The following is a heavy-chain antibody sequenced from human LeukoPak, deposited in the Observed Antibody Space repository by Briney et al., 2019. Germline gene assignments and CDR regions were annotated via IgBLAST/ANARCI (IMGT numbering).Heavy chain of an antibody. V-gene: IGHV3-23*01. D-gene: IGHD6-19*01. CDR2: ISGSGGST. CDR3: ANNGGVAVAGSFDY. Sequence: PGGSLRLSCAASGSTFSSYAMSWVRQAPGKGLEWVSTISGSGGSTYYADSVKGRFTISRDNSKNTLYLQMNSLRAEDTAVYYCANNGGVAVAGSFDYWGQGTLVTVSS. CDR1: GSTFSSYA. J-gene: IGHJ4*02.